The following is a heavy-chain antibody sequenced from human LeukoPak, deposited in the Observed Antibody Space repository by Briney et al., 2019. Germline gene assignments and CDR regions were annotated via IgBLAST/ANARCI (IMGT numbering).Heavy chain of an antibody. CDR1: GFTFSSYG. CDR2: IRYDGSNK. J-gene: IGHJ4*02. CDR3: AKDRYSSSSGPMDY. D-gene: IGHD6-6*01. V-gene: IGHV3-30*02. Sequence: GGSLRLSCAASGFTFSSYGMHWVRQAPGKGLEWVAFIRYDGSNKYYADSVKGRFTISRDNSKNTLYLQMNSLRAEDTAVYYCAKDRYSSSSGPMDYWGQGTLVTVSS.